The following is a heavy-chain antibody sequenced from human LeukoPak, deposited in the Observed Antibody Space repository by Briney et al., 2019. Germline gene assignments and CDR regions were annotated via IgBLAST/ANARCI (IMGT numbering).Heavy chain of an antibody. CDR2: INPKSGGT. J-gene: IGHJ4*01. V-gene: IGHV1-2*02. CDR3: ARSGRGTYYYFDL. CDR1: GDTFTGYY. D-gene: IGHD5-12*01. Sequence: ASVKVSCKASGDTFTGYYMHWVRQAPGEGLEWIGWINPKSGGTNYAQKFLGRVSMTAETATSTAYVELRILTSDDTAMYYCARSGRGTYYYFDLWGQGTLVTVSS.